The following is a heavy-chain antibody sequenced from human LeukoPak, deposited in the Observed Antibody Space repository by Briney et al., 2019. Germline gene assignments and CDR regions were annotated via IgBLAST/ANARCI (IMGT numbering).Heavy chain of an antibody. CDR2: IYTDGRA. V-gene: IGHV3-53*04. J-gene: IGHJ4*02. D-gene: IGHD1-14*01. Sequence: GGSLRLSCAASGFNVSGNYMSWVRQASGKGLEWVSVIYTDGRAFYADSVKGRFTISRHNFKNTLYLQMDTLRPEDTAVYYCARVPLHPTISHFDLWGQGTLVTVSS. CDR1: GFNVSGNY. CDR3: ARVPLHPTISHFDL.